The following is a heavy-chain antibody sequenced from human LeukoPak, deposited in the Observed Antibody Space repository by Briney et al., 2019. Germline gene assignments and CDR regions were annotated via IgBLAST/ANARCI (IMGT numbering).Heavy chain of an antibody. Sequence: PGGSLRLSCAASGFTFSSYSMNWVRKAPGKGMEWVSSISSSSSYIYYADSVKGRFTISRDNAKNSLYLQMNSLRAEDTAVYYCASGLVDSGDYGLGSNWGQGTLVTVSS. V-gene: IGHV3-21*01. CDR1: GFTFSSYS. CDR2: ISSSSSYI. CDR3: ASGLVDSGDYGLGSN. J-gene: IGHJ4*02. D-gene: IGHD1-26*01.